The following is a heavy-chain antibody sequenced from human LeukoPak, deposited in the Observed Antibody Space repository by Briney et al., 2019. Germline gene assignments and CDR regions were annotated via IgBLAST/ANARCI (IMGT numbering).Heavy chain of an antibody. CDR2: MNPNSGNT. V-gene: IGHV1-8*01. D-gene: IGHD2-21*02. J-gene: IGHJ4*02. CDR1: GYTFTSYD. Sequence: ASVKVSCKASGYTFTSYDINWVRQATGQGLEWMGWMNPNSGNTGYAQKFQGRVTMTRNTSISTAYMELSSLRSEDTAVYYCARSPSISLAYCGGDCYPGGYWGQGTLVTVSS. CDR3: ARSPSISLAYCGGDCYPGGY.